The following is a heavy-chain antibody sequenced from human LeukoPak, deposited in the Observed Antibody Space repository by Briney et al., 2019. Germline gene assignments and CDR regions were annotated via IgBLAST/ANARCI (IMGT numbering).Heavy chain of an antibody. CDR3: AKGIAATGNSQIFDY. Sequence: GGSLRLSCAASGFTFSSYAMSWVRQAPGKGLEWVSVISGSGDSTFYADSVKGRFTISRDNSKNTLYLQMNSLRAEDTAVYYRAKGIAATGNSQIFDYWGQGTLATVSS. V-gene: IGHV3-23*01. CDR1: GFTFSSYA. J-gene: IGHJ4*02. D-gene: IGHD6-13*01. CDR2: ISGSGDST.